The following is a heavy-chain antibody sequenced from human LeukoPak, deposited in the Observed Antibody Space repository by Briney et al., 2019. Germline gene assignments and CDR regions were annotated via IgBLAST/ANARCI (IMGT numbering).Heavy chain of an antibody. Sequence: SETLSLTCSVSGGSISYNYWSWVRQPAGKGLEWIGRIYTSGSTNYNPSLKSRVTMSVDTSQNQFSLKLSSVAAADTAVYYCARIHRRADSSGYYYEDWYFDLWGRGTVVTVSS. CDR1: GGSISYNY. CDR3: ARIHRRADSSGYYYEDWYFDL. CDR2: IYTSGST. J-gene: IGHJ2*01. V-gene: IGHV4-4*07. D-gene: IGHD3-22*01.